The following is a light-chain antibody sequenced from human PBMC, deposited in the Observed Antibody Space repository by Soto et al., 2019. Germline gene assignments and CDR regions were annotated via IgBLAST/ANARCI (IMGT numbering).Light chain of an antibody. CDR1: QSVSSY. CDR3: QQYNNWSYT. Sequence: DILMTQSPSTLSASPGERATITCRASQSVSSYLAWYQQKPGKAPKLLIYDASSWATGIPSRFSGSGSGTEFTLTISSLQSEDFAVYYCQQYNNWSYTFGPGTKVDIK. CDR2: DAS. V-gene: IGKV3-15*01. J-gene: IGKJ3*01.